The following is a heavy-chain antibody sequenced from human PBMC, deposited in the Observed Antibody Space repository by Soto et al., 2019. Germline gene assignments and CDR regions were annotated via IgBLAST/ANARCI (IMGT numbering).Heavy chain of an antibody. J-gene: IGHJ2*01. CDR2: IIPIFGTA. V-gene: IGHV1-69*13. CDR1: GGTFSSYA. CDR3: AIFLSYGRGCYFDL. D-gene: IGHD1-26*01. Sequence: SVKVSCKASGGTFSSYAISWVRQAPGQGLEWMGGIIPIFGTANYAQKFQGRVTITADESTSTAYKKLSSLRSEDTAENYSAIFLSYGRGCYFDLWGRGTLVTVSS.